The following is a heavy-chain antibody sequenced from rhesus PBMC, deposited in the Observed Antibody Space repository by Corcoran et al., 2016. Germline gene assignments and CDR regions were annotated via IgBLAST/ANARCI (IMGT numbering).Heavy chain of an antibody. CDR2: ITGNGDNT. V-gene: IGHV3S5*01. D-gene: IGHD5-24*01. J-gene: IGHJ4*01. CDR1: GFSFSHNG. Sequence: EVHLVETGGGLVQSGGSLRLSCAASGFSFSHNGMSWVRRAPGKGLEYVAGITGNGDNTYYGDSVKGRFTISRDNSKNTVSLQMNSLRLEDTAVYSCTRHTVSVGDYWGQGVLVTVSS. CDR3: TRHTVSVGDY.